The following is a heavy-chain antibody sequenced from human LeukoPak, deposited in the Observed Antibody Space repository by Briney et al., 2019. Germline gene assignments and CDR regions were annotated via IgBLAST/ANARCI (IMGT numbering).Heavy chain of an antibody. CDR3: AELGITMIGGV. V-gene: IGHV3-48*03. D-gene: IGHD3-10*02. Sequence: PGGSLRLSCAASGFTFSSYEMNWVRQAPGKGLEWVSYISSSGSTIYYADSVKGRFTVSRDNAKSALYLQMNSLGAEDTAVYYCAELGITMIGGVWGKGTTVTISS. CDR2: ISSSGSTI. CDR1: GFTFSSYE. J-gene: IGHJ6*04.